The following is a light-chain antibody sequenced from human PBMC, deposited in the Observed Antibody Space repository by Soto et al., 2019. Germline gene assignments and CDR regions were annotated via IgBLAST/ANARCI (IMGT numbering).Light chain of an antibody. CDR1: SSDVGGYNY. V-gene: IGLV2-14*01. CDR3: SSYTSTGTVVV. Sequence: QSALTQPASVSGSPGQSITISCTGTSSDVGGYNYVSWYQVHPGKAPKFMIYEVTNRPSGVSDRFSGSKSGNTASLTISGLQAEDEADYYCSSYTSTGTVVVFGTGTKLTVL. J-gene: IGLJ1*01. CDR2: EVT.